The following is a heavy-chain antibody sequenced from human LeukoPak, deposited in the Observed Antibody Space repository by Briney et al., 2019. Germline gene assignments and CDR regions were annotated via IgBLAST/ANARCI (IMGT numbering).Heavy chain of an antibody. CDR3: AGSGYSYGQFDY. Sequence: GGSLRLSCAASGFTFSSYSMNWVRQAPGKGLEWVSSISSSSSYIYYADSVKGRSTISRDNAKNSLYLQMNSLRAEDTAVYYCAGSGYSYGQFDYWGQGTLVTVSS. V-gene: IGHV3-21*01. D-gene: IGHD5-18*01. CDR1: GFTFSSYS. CDR2: ISSSSSYI. J-gene: IGHJ4*02.